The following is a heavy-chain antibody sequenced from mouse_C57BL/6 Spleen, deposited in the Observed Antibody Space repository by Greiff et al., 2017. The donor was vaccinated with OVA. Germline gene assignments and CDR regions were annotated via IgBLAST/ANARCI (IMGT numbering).Heavy chain of an antibody. CDR2: IWGDGST. Sequence: VKLVESGPGLVAPAQSLSITCTVSGFSFTSYGVSWVRQPPGKGLEWLGVIWGDGSTNYHSALISRLSISKDNSKSQVFLKLNSLQTDDTATYYCARGGYGNHEEYWGQGASVTVAS. V-gene: IGHV2-3*01. J-gene: IGHJ4*01. CDR1: GFSFTSYG. D-gene: IGHD2-1*01. CDR3: ARGGYGNHEEY.